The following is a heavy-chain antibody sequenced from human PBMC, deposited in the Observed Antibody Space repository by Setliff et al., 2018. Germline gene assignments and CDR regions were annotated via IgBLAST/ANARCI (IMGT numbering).Heavy chain of an antibody. D-gene: IGHD2-21*02. CDR2: IVPLLGVA. V-gene: IGHV1-69*10. CDR3: AKSATAFFHFNF. J-gene: IGHJ4*02. CDR1: GGTLSNYA. Sequence: ASVKVSCKASGGTLSNYAISWVRQAPGQGLEWMGGIVPLLGVANSAKQFLGRVTITADESTNTVYMELGGLKSDDTAVYYCAKSATAFFHFNFWGQGTLVTVSS.